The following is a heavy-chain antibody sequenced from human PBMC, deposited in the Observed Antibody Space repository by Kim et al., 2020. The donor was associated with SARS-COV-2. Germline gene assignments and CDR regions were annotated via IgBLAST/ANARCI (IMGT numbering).Heavy chain of an antibody. CDR2: INSDGSST. V-gene: IGHV3-74*01. CDR1: GFTFSSYW. Sequence: GGSLRLSCAASGFTFSSYWMHWVRQAPGKGLVWVSRINSDGSSTSYADSVKGRFTISRDNAKNTLYLQMNSLRAEDTAVYYCARNGFNWNAYGMDVWGQGTTVTVSS. J-gene: IGHJ6*02. CDR3: ARNGFNWNAYGMDV. D-gene: IGHD1-1*01.